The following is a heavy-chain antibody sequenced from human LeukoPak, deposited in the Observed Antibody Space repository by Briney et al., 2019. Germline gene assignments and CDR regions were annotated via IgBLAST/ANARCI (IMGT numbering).Heavy chain of an antibody. CDR2: IYYSGST. CDR3: ARRTGYYDGFDY. Sequence: SETLSLTCTVSGGSISSYYWSWIRQPPGKGLGWIGYIYYSGSTNYNPSLKSRVTISLDTSKNQFSLKLSSVTAADTAMYYCARRTGYYDGFDYWGQGTLVTVSS. D-gene: IGHD3/OR15-3a*01. V-gene: IGHV4-59*01. J-gene: IGHJ4*02. CDR1: GGSISSYY.